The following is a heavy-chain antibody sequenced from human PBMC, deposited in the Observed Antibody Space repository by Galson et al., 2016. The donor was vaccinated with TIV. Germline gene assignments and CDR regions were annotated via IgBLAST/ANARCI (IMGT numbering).Heavy chain of an antibody. J-gene: IGHJ6*02. D-gene: IGHD3-22*01. CDR1: GYTFTNYG. V-gene: IGHV1-18*01. CDR3: ARDRGSMTMILVVDYYYGMDV. CDR2: ISGHTGNT. Sequence: SVKVSCKASGYTFTNYGISWVRRAPGQGLEWMGWISGHTGNTDYARKFQGRLLMTTDTSTGTAFMELRSLPSDDTAVYYCARDRGSMTMILVVDYYYGMDVWGQGTTVTVSS.